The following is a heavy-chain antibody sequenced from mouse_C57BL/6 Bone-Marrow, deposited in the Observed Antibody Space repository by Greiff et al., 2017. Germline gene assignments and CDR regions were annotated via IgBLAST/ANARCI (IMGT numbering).Heavy chain of an antibody. J-gene: IGHJ4*01. Sequence: EVQLQESGGGLVKPGGSLKLSCAASGFTFSDYGMHWVRQAPEKGLEWVAYISSGSSTIYYADTMKGRFTLSRDKAKNTLFLQMTSLRSEDTAMYYFTRGFQHYAMDYWGQGTSVTVSS. CDR1: GFTFSDYG. CDR2: ISSGSSTI. V-gene: IGHV5-17*01. CDR3: TRGFQHYAMDY.